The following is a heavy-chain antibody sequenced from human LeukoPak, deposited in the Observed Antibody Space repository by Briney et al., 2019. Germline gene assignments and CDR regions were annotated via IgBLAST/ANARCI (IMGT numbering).Heavy chain of an antibody. J-gene: IGHJ4*02. CDR1: GYTFTGYY. CDR3: AMPTYSSGWYYFDY. D-gene: IGHD6-19*01. V-gene: IGHV1-2*02. Sequence: ASVKVSCKASGYTFTGYYMHWVRQAPGQGLEWMGWINPSSGGTNYAQKFQGRVTMTRDTSISTAYMELSRLRSDDTAVYYCAMPTYSSGWYYFDYWGQGTLLTVSS. CDR2: INPSSGGT.